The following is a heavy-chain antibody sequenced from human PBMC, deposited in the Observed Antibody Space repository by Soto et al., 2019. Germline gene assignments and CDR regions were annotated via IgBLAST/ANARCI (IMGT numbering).Heavy chain of an antibody. Sequence: PGGSLRLSCAASGFTFSSYSMNWVRQAPGKGLEWVSSISSSSSYIYYADSVKGRFTISRDNAKNSLYLQMNSLRAEDTAVYYCARFIAVAGAFDYWGQGPLVTVSS. D-gene: IGHD6-19*01. V-gene: IGHV3-21*01. CDR1: GFTFSSYS. CDR2: ISSSSSYI. J-gene: IGHJ4*02. CDR3: ARFIAVAGAFDY.